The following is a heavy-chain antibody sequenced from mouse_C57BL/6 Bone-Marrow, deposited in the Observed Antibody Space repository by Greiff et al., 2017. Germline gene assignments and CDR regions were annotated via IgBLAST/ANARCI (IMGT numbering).Heavy chain of an antibody. CDR1: GYTFTSYG. V-gene: IGHV1-81*01. Sequence: VKLQQSGAELARPGASVKLSCKASGYTFTSYGISWVKQRTGQGLEWIGEIYPRSGNTYYNEKFKGKATLTADKSSSTAYMELRSLTSEDSAVYFCARGRYYGFAYWGQGTLVTGSA. CDR2: IYPRSGNT. CDR3: ARGRYYGFAY. D-gene: IGHD1-1*01. J-gene: IGHJ3*01.